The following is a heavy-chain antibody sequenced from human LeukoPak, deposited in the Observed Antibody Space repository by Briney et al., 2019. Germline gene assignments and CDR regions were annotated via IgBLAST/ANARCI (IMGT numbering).Heavy chain of an antibody. CDR3: AKQGGARQDYYMDV. CDR1: GGTFSSYA. Sequence: GASVKVSCKASGGTFSSYAISWVRQAPGQGLEWMGRIIPIFGTANYAQNFQGRFTITADISSDTAYMELSSLTSEDTAVYFCAKQGGARQDYYMDVWGNGTTVTVSS. J-gene: IGHJ6*03. V-gene: IGHV1-69*06. CDR2: IIPIFGTA. D-gene: IGHD1-26*01.